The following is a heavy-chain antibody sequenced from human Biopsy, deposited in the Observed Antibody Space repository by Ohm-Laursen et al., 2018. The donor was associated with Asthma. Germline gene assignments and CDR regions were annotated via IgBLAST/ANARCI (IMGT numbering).Heavy chain of an antibody. CDR2: ISYTGSD. Sequence: TLSLTCTVSGGSVSTGSYYWSWIRQPPGKGLEWLGYISYTGSDNYNPSLKSRVTISVDTSKNQFSLRLNSVTAADTAVYYCARGPNYHGSGRAPIGMDVWGQGTTVTVSS. V-gene: IGHV4-61*01. CDR1: GGSVSTGSYY. D-gene: IGHD3-10*01. J-gene: IGHJ6*02. CDR3: ARGPNYHGSGRAPIGMDV.